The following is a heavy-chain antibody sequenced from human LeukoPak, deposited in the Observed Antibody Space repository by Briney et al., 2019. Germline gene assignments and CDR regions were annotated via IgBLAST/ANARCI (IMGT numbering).Heavy chain of an antibody. Sequence: ASVNVSCKASGYTFTSYGISWVRQAPGQGLEWMGWISAYNGNTNYAQKLQGRVTMTTDTSTSTAYMELRSLRSDDTAVYYCARDGTFTVAVVLDYWGQGTLVTVSS. J-gene: IGHJ4*02. CDR3: ARDGTFTVAVVLDY. CDR1: GYTFTSYG. V-gene: IGHV1-18*01. CDR2: ISAYNGNT. D-gene: IGHD6-19*01.